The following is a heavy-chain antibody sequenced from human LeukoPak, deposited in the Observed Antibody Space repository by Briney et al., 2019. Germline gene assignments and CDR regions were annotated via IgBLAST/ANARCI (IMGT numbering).Heavy chain of an antibody. V-gene: IGHV4-34*01. CDR1: GGSFSGYS. CDR3: ARGVWSYEYVPFDP. D-gene: IGHD3-16*01. J-gene: IGHJ5*02. Sequence: SETLSLTCGVYGGSFSGYSWSWIRQPPGKGLEGIGEVNHSGSTNYNQSLKSRVTISVDTSENHFSLKLSSVTAADTAVYYCARGVWSYEYVPFDPWGQGTLVTVSS. CDR2: VNHSGST.